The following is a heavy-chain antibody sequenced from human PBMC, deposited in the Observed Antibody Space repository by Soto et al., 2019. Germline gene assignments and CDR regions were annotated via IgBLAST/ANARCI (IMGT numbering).Heavy chain of an antibody. D-gene: IGHD2-2*01. CDR3: ARADVPAAIGYYYSYMDV. J-gene: IGHJ6*03. Sequence: GGSLRLSCAASGFTFSSYSMNWVRQAPGKGLEWVSSISSSSSYIYYADSVKGRFTISRDNAKNSLYLQMNSLRAEDTAVYYCARADVPAAIGYYYSYMDVWGKGTTVTVSS. CDR1: GFTFSSYS. CDR2: ISSSSSYI. V-gene: IGHV3-21*01.